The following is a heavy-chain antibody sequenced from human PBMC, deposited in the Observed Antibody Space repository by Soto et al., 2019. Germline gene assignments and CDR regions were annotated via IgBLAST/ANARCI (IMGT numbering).Heavy chain of an antibody. D-gene: IGHD6-13*01. CDR1: GDTFSIYT. CDR3: ARDRDNSNWPNFDF. Sequence: QVQLVQSGSEVKKPGSSVKVSCKASGDTFSIYTISWVRQAPGQGLEWMGRVIPIFDITSYTQRFQGRVXITADKSTTTVYMELSSLRSEDTAVYYCARDRDNSNWPNFDFWGQGTLVTXSX. V-gene: IGHV1-69*02. J-gene: IGHJ4*02. CDR2: VIPIFDIT.